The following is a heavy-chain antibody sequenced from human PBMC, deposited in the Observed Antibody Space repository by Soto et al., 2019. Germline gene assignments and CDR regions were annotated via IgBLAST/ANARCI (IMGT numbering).Heavy chain of an antibody. CDR2: IIPIFGTA. J-gene: IGHJ6*02. Sequence: QVQLVQSGAEVKKPGSSVKVSCKASGGTFSSYAISWVRQAPGQGLEWMGGIIPIFGTANYAQKFQGRVTITADESTSTDYMERSSLISEDTAGYYCARDFLGYCSSTSCSGSYDYYGMDVWGQGTTVTVSS. CDR3: ARDFLGYCSSTSCSGSYDYYGMDV. D-gene: IGHD2-2*01. CDR1: GGTFSSYA. V-gene: IGHV1-69*01.